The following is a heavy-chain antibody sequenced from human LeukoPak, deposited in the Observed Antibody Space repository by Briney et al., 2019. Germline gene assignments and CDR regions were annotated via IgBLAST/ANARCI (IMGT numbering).Heavy chain of an antibody. CDR3: ARGRVTGTTVYDY. CDR2: MNPNSGNT. D-gene: IGHD1-1*01. V-gene: IGHV1-8*03. CDR1: GYTFTSYD. J-gene: IGHJ4*02. Sequence: ASVKVSCKASGYTFTSYDINWVRQATGQGLEWMGWMNPNSGNTDYAQKFQGRVTITRNTSISTAYMELSSLRSEDTAVYYCARGRVTGTTVYDYWGQGTLVTVSS.